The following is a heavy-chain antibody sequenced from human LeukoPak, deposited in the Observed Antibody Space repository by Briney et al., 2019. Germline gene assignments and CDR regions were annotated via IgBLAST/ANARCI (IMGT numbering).Heavy chain of an antibody. CDR2: ISYDGSNK. CDR1: GFTFSSYA. Sequence: PGRSLRLSCAASGFTFSSYAMHWVHQAPGKGLEWVAVISYDGSNKYYADSVKGRFTISRDNSKNTLYLQMNSLRAEDTAVYYCARDQVAAAGTGYFDYWGQGTLVTVSS. D-gene: IGHD6-13*01. J-gene: IGHJ4*02. V-gene: IGHV3-30-3*01. CDR3: ARDQVAAAGTGYFDY.